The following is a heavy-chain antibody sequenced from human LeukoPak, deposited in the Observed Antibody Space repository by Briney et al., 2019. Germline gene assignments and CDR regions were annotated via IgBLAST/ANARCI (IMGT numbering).Heavy chain of an antibody. D-gene: IGHD6-19*01. CDR1: GFTFSSYG. V-gene: IGHV3-30*18. CDR2: ISYDGSNK. J-gene: IGHJ3*02. CDR3: AKAESGWETDGFDI. Sequence: PGKSLRLSCAASGFTFSSYGMHWVHQAPGKGLEWVAVISYDGSNKYYADSVKGRFTISRDNSKNTLYLQMNSLRAEDTAVYYCAKAESGWETDGFDIWGQGTMVTVSS.